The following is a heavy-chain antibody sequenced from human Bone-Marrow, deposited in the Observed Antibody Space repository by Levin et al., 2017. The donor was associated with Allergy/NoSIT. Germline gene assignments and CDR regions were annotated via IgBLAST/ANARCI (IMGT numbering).Heavy chain of an antibody. J-gene: IGHJ4*02. CDR2: IIPILGIA. V-gene: IGHV1-69*04. CDR1: GGTFSSYA. D-gene: IGHD4-17*01. Sequence: SVKVSCKASGGTFSSYAISWVRQAPGQGLEWMGRIIPILGIANYAQKFQGRVTITADKSTSTAYMELSSLRSEDTAVYYCARGDDGDYVLAFDYWGQGTLVTVSS. CDR3: ARGDDGDYVLAFDY.